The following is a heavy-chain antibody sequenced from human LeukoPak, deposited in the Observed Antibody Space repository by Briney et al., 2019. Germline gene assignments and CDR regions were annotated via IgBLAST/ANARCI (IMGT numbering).Heavy chain of an antibody. CDR3: ASAAYDILTGYNYGMDV. J-gene: IGHJ6*04. D-gene: IGHD3-9*01. V-gene: IGHV1-18*04. CDR2: ISAYNGNT. Sequence: ASVKASCKASGYTFTSYGISWVRQAPGQGLEWMGWISAYNGNTNYAQKLQGRVTMTTDTSTSTAYMELRSLRSDDTAVYYCASAAYDILTGYNYGMDVWGKGTTVTVSS. CDR1: GYTFTSYG.